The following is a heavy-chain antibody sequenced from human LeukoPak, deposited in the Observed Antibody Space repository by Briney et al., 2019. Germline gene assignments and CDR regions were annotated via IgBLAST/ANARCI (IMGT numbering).Heavy chain of an antibody. CDR2: ISAYNGNT. J-gene: IGHJ4*02. CDR3: ARDRSSNDY. CDR1: GYTFADYY. Sequence: GASVKVSCKASGYTFADYYIHWVRQAPGQGLEWMGWISAYNGNTNYAQKLQGRVTMTTDTSTSTAYMELRSLRSDDTAVYYCARDRSSNDYWGQGTLVTVSS. D-gene: IGHD6-19*01. V-gene: IGHV1-18*04.